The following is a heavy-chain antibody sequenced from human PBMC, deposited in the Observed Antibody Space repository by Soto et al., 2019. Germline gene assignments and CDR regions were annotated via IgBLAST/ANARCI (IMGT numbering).Heavy chain of an antibody. Sequence: QVHLVQSGAEVKKPGASVKVSCKASGYIFPGYYIYWVRQAPGQGLEWLGFINPNSGGTDYAQKFQGWVTMTRDTSISTAYMELNGPKSDDTAVYYCARVSGDGYRALDYWGQGTLVTVSP. CDR1: GYIFPGYY. J-gene: IGHJ4*02. V-gene: IGHV1-2*04. CDR3: ARVSGDGYRALDY. CDR2: INPNSGGT. D-gene: IGHD5-12*01.